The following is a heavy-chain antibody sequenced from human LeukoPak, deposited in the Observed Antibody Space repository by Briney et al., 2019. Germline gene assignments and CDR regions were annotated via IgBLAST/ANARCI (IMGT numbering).Heavy chain of an antibody. V-gene: IGHV1-18*01. CDR3: AREGDSSWLHDVFDI. J-gene: IGHJ3*02. CDR2: IRANNGNT. CDR1: CYTITTYA. D-gene: IGHD6-13*01. Sequence: ASVKVSCKASCYTITTYAITWVRQAPGQGLEWLGWIRANNGNTNYAQKLQGRVTMTTDTSTSTAYMELRSLRSDDTAVYYCAREGDSSWLHDVFDIWGQGTMVTVSS.